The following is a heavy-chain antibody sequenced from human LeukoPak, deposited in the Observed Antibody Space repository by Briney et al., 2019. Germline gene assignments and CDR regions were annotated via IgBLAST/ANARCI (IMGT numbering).Heavy chain of an antibody. J-gene: IGHJ5*02. Sequence: GSRRLSCTASGFTFNDYWMTCVRQTPGKGLEWSANINEDGSAKNYVDSVKGRFTISRDNAVNSLYLQMNSLRAEDTAMYYCARDSRMNYHASWGRGTLVTVPS. V-gene: IGHV3-7*01. CDR1: GFTFNDYW. CDR3: ARDSRMNYHAS. CDR2: INEDGSAK. D-gene: IGHD1-7*01.